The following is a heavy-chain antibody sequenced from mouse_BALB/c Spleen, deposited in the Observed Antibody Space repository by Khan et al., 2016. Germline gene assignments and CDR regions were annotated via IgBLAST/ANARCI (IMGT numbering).Heavy chain of an antibody. D-gene: IGHD2-4*01. Sequence: VQLQQPGAELVKPGASVKLSCTASGFNIKDTYMHWVKQRPEQGLEWIGRIDPANGNTKYDPKFQGKATITADTSSNTAYLQLSSLTSEDTAVYYCARSPCDYDVGFAYWDQGTLVTVSA. CDR2: IDPANGNT. CDR3: ARSPCDYDVGFAY. V-gene: IGHV14-3*02. CDR1: GFNIKDTY. J-gene: IGHJ3*01.